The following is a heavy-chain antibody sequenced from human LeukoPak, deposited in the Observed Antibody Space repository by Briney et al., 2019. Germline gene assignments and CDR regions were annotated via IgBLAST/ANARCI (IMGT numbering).Heavy chain of an antibody. Sequence: GGSLRLSCAASGFTFSSYAMSWVRQAPGKGLEWVSAISGSGGSTYYADSVKGRFTISRDNSKNTLYLQMNSLRAEDTAVYYCAKDLSYYDSSGYYYSGAFDIWGQGTMVTVSS. V-gene: IGHV3-23*01. D-gene: IGHD3-22*01. J-gene: IGHJ3*02. CDR2: ISGSGGST. CDR3: AKDLSYYDSSGYYYSGAFDI. CDR1: GFTFSSYA.